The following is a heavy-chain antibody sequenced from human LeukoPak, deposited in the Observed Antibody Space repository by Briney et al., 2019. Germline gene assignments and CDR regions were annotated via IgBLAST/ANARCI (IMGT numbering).Heavy chain of an antibody. V-gene: IGHV3-11*01. CDR2: ISSSGSTI. Sequence: GGSLRLSCAASGFTFSDYYMSWIRQAPGKGLEWVSYISSSGSTIYYADSVKGRFTISRDNAKNSLYLQMNSLRAEDTAVYYCAREEVGAKKNDAFDIWGQVTMVTVSS. CDR1: GFTFSDYY. J-gene: IGHJ3*02. CDR3: AREEVGAKKNDAFDI. D-gene: IGHD1-26*01.